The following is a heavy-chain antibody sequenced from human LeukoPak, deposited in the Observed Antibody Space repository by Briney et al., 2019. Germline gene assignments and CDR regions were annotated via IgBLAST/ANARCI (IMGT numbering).Heavy chain of an antibody. Sequence: SETLSLTCTVSGGSIGTYSWNWIRQPPGKGLEWIGYIYYSGSTNYNPSLKSRVTISVDTSKNQFSLKLSSVTAADTAVYYCARGSNNHYWGQGTLVTVSS. CDR1: GGSIGTYS. D-gene: IGHD2-2*01. V-gene: IGHV4-59*01. J-gene: IGHJ4*02. CDR3: ARGSNNHY. CDR2: IYYSGST.